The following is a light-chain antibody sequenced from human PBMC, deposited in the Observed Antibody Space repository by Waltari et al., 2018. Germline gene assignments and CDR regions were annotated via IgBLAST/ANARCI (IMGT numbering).Light chain of an antibody. CDR3: QQYNRWAPIT. Sequence: EVVMTQSPATLSVFPGESATLSCRASQTVSSNLAWYQQRPGQAPRLLIFDASTRAPSVPARFSGSGSGTEFTLTIRSLQSEDSAVYYCQQYNRWAPITFGQGTRLEIK. CDR1: QTVSSN. V-gene: IGKV3-15*01. J-gene: IGKJ5*01. CDR2: DAS.